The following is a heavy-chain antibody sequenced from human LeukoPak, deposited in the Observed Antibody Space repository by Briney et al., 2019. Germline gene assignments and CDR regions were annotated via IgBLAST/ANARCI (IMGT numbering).Heavy chain of an antibody. CDR1: AFTFSDFA. D-gene: IGHD1-26*01. CDR3: VKYGAQAGYYFDS. J-gene: IGHJ4*02. CDR2: ISDGGATT. V-gene: IGHV3-23*01. Sequence: GGSLRLSCKASAFTFSDFAMTWVRQAPGRGLEWVASISDGGATTCYADSVKGRFTISRDNLRNTLYLQMHDLRADDTALYFCVKYGAQAGYYFDSWGRGSLVTVSS.